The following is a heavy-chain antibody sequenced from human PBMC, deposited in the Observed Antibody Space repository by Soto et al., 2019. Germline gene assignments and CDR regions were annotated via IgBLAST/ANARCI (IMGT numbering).Heavy chain of an antibody. J-gene: IGHJ6*02. V-gene: IGHV3-30-3*01. CDR1: GFTFSSYA. CDR2: ISYDGSNK. Sequence: QVQLVESGGGVVQPGRSLRLSCAASGFTFSSYAMHWVRQAPGKGLEWVAVISYDGSNKYYADSVKGRFTISRDNSKNKLYLQMNSLRAEDTAVYYCASTMDVWGQGTTVTVSS. CDR3: ASTMDV.